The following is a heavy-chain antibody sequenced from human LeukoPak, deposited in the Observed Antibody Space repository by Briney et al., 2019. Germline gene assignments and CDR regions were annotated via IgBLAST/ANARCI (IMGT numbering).Heavy chain of an antibody. D-gene: IGHD4/OR15-4a*01. CDR2: IYYSGST. J-gene: IGHJ5*02. Sequence: PSQTLSLTCTVSGGSISSGDYYWSWIRQPPGKGLEWIGYIYYSGSTYYNPSLKSRVTISVDTSKNQFSLKLSSVTAADTAVYYCARGPGRWCPSNWFDPWGQGTLVTVSS. V-gene: IGHV4-30-4*08. CDR3: ARGPGRWCPSNWFDP. CDR1: GGSISSGDYY.